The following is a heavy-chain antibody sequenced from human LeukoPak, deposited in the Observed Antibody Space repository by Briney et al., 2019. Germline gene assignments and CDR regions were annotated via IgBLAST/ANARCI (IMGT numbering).Heavy chain of an antibody. CDR2: ISSSGDST. D-gene: IGHD2-15*01. J-gene: IGHJ4*02. CDR1: GFTFSSYA. Sequence: GGSLTLSCAASGFTFSSYAMSWVRQAPGKGLEWVSTISSSGDSTYYADSVKGRFTISRDNSKNTLYLQMSSLRAEDTAVYYCANAKYCSAGTCYFDYWGQGTLVTVSS. V-gene: IGHV3-23*01. CDR3: ANAKYCSAGTCYFDY.